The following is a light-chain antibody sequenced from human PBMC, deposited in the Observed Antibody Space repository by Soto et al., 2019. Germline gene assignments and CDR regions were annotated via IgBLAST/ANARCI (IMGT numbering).Light chain of an antibody. CDR3: QSYDTGLIGGL. V-gene: IGLV1-40*01. J-gene: IGLJ3*02. CDR1: NSNIGAGYD. Sequence: QSVLTQPPSVSGAPGQRVTIFCTGSNSNIGAGYDVHWYQQLPGTAPKLLIFGSINRPSGVPDRFSGSKSGTSASLAITGIQAEDEAESYCQSYDTGLIGGLFGGGTKLTVL. CDR2: GSI.